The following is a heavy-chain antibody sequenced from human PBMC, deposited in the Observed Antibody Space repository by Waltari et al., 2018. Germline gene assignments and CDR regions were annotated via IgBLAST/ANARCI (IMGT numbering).Heavy chain of an antibody. CDR1: GYSFPIHW. J-gene: IGHJ5*01. CDR3: MRQNRASGWADS. D-gene: IGHD6-19*01. Sequence: EVQLVQSGPEMKKPGESLKISCKGSGYSFPIHWIGWVRQMPGKGLEWMGIIYPGESGAAYGPSSQGQVTFSGDKSTTTTYLQWSRLKASDTAGYYCMRQNRASGWADSWGQGTQVTVSS. V-gene: IGHV5-51*01. CDR2: IYPGESGA.